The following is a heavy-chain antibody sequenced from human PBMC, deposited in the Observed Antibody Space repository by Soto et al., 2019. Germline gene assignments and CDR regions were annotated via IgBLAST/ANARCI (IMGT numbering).Heavy chain of an antibody. D-gene: IGHD2-15*01. J-gene: IGHJ4*02. V-gene: IGHV2-70*11. CDR3: ARMPRVVVVAATVFYFDY. CDR2: IDWDDDR. Sequence: SGPTLVNPTQTLTLTCTFSGFSLTTSGMCVSWIRQPPGKALEWLARIDWDDDRYYNTSLKTRLTISKDISKNQVVLTMTNVDPVDTATYYCARMPRVVVVAATVFYFDYWGQGPLVTVSS. CDR1: GFSLTTSGMC.